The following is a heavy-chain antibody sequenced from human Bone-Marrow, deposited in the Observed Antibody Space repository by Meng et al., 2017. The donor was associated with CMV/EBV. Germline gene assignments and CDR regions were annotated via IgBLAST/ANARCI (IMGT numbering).Heavy chain of an antibody. CDR1: GGSFSNYI. CDR2: ITPIFGTP. CDR3: ARAGGYYDSSGYYYGRSWFDP. J-gene: IGHJ5*02. Sequence: SVKVSCKASGGSFSNYIISWVRQAPGQGLEWMGGITPIFGTPNYAQKFQGRVTITTDESTSTAYMELISLRSEDTAVYYCARAGGYYDSSGYYYGRSWFDPWGQGTLVTVSS. V-gene: IGHV1-69*05. D-gene: IGHD3-22*01.